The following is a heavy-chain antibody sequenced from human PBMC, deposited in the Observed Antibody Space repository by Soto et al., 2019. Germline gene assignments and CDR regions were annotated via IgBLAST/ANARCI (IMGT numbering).Heavy chain of an antibody. CDR1: GFTFSSYG. J-gene: IGHJ5*02. D-gene: IGHD3-22*01. Sequence: QVQLVESGGGVVQPGTSLRLSCAVSGFTFSSYGMHWVRQAPGKGLEWVAGIQYDGSKKYYGDSVKGRFIISRDNSXXTLYLQMNSLRAEDTAVYYCARDPDTSGHYSWFDPWGQGTLVTVSS. CDR3: ARDPDTSGHYSWFDP. CDR2: IQYDGSKK. V-gene: IGHV3-33*01.